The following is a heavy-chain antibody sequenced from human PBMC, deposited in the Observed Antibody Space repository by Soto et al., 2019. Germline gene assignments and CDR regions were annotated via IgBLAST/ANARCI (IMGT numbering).Heavy chain of an antibody. D-gene: IGHD5-12*01. CDR2: IYSGGST. J-gene: IGHJ4*01. V-gene: IGHV3-53*01. Sequence: EVQVVESGGGLIQPGGSLRLSCEVSGFSVTANYMSWVRQAPGKGLEWVSVIYSGGSTYYIDYLKGRFRISRDISKNTLYLKMNSLRAEVTAVYYCHGYGYWGHGTLVTVSS. CDR3: HGYGY. CDR1: GFSVTANY.